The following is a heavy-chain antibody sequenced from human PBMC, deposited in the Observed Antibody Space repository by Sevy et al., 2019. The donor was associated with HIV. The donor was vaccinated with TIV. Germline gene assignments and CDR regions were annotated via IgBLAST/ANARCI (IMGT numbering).Heavy chain of an antibody. Sequence: GGSLRLSCAASGFTFSSYGMNWVRQAPGKGLEGVALIWIDESSKYYEDSVKGRFTLSRDNSKNTPYLQMNSLRAEDTAVYYCARGANYYDSSGSQPNFDYWGQGTLVTVSS. J-gene: IGHJ4*02. D-gene: IGHD3-22*01. CDR1: GFTFSSYG. V-gene: IGHV3-33*01. CDR2: IWIDESSK. CDR3: ARGANYYDSSGSQPNFDY.